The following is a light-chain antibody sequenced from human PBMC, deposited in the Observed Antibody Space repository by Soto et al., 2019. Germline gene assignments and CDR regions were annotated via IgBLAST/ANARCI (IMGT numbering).Light chain of an antibody. V-gene: IGKV3-15*01. CDR2: GAS. J-gene: IGKJ5*01. Sequence: EIFITQSAATLSVSLVEIATLSFRASQNIISNLAWYQQKPGQSPRLLIYGASTRATGIPARFSGSGSGTEFTLTISSLQSEDFEVYYCQQYNNWPITFGQGTRLEIK. CDR3: QQYNNWPIT. CDR1: QNIISN.